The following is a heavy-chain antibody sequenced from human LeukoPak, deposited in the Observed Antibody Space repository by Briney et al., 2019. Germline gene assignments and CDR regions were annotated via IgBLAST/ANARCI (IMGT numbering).Heavy chain of an antibody. D-gene: IGHD3-10*01. V-gene: IGHV1-18*01. CDR1: GYTFTSYG. Sequence: ASVKVSCKAYGYTFTSYGISWVRQAPGQGLEWMGWISAYNGNTNYAQKLQGRVIMTTDTSTSTAYMELRGLRSDDTAVYYCARGIGSFGPEDYRGQGTLVTVSS. CDR3: ARGIGSFGPEDY. J-gene: IGHJ4*02. CDR2: ISAYNGNT.